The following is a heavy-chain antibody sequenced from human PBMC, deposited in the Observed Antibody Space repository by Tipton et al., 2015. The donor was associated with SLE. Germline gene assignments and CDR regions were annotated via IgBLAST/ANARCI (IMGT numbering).Heavy chain of an antibody. CDR2: IYHSGST. V-gene: IGHV4-30-2*01. J-gene: IGHJ4*02. CDR3: ARDMRGGLFFDY. D-gene: IGHD2-15*01. Sequence: TLSLTYAVSGGSISSGGYSWSWIRQPPGKGLEWIGYIYHSGSTYYNPSLKSRVTISVDRSKNQFSLKLTSVTAADTAVYYCARDMRGGLFFDYWGQGTLVTVSS. CDR1: GGSISSGGYS.